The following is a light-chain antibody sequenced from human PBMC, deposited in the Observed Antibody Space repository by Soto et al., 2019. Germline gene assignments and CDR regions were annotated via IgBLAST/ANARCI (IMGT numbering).Light chain of an antibody. CDR1: QSVSSSY. Sequence: EIVLTQSPGTLSLSPGEMATLSCRASQSVSSSYLAWYQQKPGQAPRLLLYGASSRATGIPDRFSGSGSGTDFTLTISRLEPGDFAVYYCQQYGSSPWTFGQGTKVEIK. CDR3: QQYGSSPWT. V-gene: IGKV3-20*01. J-gene: IGKJ1*01. CDR2: GAS.